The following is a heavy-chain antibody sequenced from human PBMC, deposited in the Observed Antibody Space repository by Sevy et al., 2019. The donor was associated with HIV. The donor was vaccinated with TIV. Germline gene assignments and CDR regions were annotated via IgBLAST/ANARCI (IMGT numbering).Heavy chain of an antibody. CDR1: GGSISSSSYY. D-gene: IGHD6-19*01. V-gene: IGHV4-39*01. Sequence: SETLCLTCTVSGGSISSSSYYWGWIRQPPGKGLEWIGSIYYSGSTYYNPSLKSRVTISVDTSKNQFSLKLSSVTAADTAVYYCARPNSSGWYFFYYWGQGTLVTVSS. CDR3: ARPNSSGWYFFYY. CDR2: IYYSGST. J-gene: IGHJ4*02.